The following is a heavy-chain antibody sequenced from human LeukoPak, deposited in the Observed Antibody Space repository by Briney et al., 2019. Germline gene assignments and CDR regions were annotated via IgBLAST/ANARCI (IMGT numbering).Heavy chain of an antibody. D-gene: IGHD6-19*01. CDR3: AKDSIPVAGRDCFFDS. CDR2: IFYDGSNM. J-gene: IGHJ5*01. V-gene: IGHV3-33*03. CDR1: GFTFSSYG. Sequence: GRSLRLSCAASGFTFSSYGMRWVRQAPGKGLEWVALIFYDGSNMLYADSVKGRFTISRDNSRGTLYLQMNSVRAEDTAVYFCAKDSIPVAGRDCFFDSWGQGALVTVSS.